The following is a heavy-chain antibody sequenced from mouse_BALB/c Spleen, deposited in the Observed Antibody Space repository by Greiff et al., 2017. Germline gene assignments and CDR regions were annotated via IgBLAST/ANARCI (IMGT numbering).Heavy chain of an antibody. CDR2: ISSGSSTI. V-gene: IGHV5-17*02. D-gene: IGHD1-1*01. CDR1: GFTFSSFG. Sequence: EVHLVESGGGLVQPGGSRKLSCAASGFTFSSFGMHWVRQAPEKGLEWVAYISSGSSTIYYADTVKGRFTISRDNPKNTLFLQMTSLRSEDTAMYYCARKLLLRSEGFAYWGQGTLVTVSA. J-gene: IGHJ3*01. CDR3: ARKLLLRSEGFAY.